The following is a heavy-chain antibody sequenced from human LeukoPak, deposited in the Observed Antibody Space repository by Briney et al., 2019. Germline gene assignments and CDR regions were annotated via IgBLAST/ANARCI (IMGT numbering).Heavy chain of an antibody. CDR1: GFTVISYA. Sequence: GGSLRLSCAASGFTVISYAMSWVRQAPGKGLEWVSAISGSGGSAYYVDSVKGRFTISIDDSKNTLYLQMNSLRAEDTAVYYCAKKGLGNYYFDCWGQGTLVTVSS. V-gene: IGHV3-23*01. CDR3: AKKGLGNYYFDC. J-gene: IGHJ4*02. D-gene: IGHD1-7*01. CDR2: ISGSGGSA.